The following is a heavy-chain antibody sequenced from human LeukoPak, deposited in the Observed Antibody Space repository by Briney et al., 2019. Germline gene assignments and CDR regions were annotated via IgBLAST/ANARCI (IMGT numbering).Heavy chain of an antibody. CDR3: ASSRRPGSTAQYYYYYYGMDV. V-gene: IGHV1-24*01. J-gene: IGHJ6*02. D-gene: IGHD6-13*01. CDR2: FDPEDGET. Sequence: ASVKVSCKVSGYTLTELSMHWVRQAPGKGLEWMGGFDPEDGETIYAQKFQGRVTMTEDTSTDTAYMELSSLSSEDTAVYYCASSRRPGSTAQYYYYYYGMDVWGQGTTVTVSS. CDR1: GYTLTELS.